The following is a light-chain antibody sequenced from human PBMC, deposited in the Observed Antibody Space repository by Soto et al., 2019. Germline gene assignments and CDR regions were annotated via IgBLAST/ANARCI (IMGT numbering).Light chain of an antibody. CDR1: QSIDIY. Sequence: QLTQSPASLSSSVGERVTITCRASQSIDIYLHWYQQKPGKAPQLLIYSASSSQRGVPSRFSGSGSGTDFTLTISSLQPEVSATYYCQQSYSHPTFGQGTKVEVK. CDR3: QQSYSHPT. J-gene: IGKJ1*01. CDR2: SAS. V-gene: IGKV1-39*01.